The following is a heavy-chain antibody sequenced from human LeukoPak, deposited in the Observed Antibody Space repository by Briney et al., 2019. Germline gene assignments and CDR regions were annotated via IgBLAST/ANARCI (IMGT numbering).Heavy chain of an antibody. D-gene: IGHD1-7*01. J-gene: IGHJ3*02. CDR2: IYSGGST. V-gene: IGHV3-66*01. Sequence: GGSLRLSCAASGFTVRNNYMSWVRQAPGKGLEWVSLIYSGGSTYYADSVKGRFTISRDNSNNTVYLQMNSLRAEDTAVYYCARDSGNYLDAFDIWGQGTMVTVSS. CDR1: GFTVRNNY. CDR3: ARDSGNYLDAFDI.